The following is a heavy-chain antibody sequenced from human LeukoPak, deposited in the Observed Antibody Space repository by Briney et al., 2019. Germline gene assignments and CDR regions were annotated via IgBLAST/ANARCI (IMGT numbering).Heavy chain of an antibody. CDR2: IYTSGST. J-gene: IGHJ4*02. V-gene: IGHV4-39*07. CDR3: ARDAGY. CDR1: GGSISSSSYY. Sequence: SETLSLTCTVSGGSISSSSYYWGWIRQPPGKGLEWIGRIYTSGSTNYNPSLKSRVTMSVDTSKNQFSLKLSSVTAADTAVYYCARDAGYWGQGTLVTVSS.